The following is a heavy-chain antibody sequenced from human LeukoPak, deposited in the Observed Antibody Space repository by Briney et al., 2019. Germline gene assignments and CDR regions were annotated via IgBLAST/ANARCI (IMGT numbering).Heavy chain of an antibody. J-gene: IGHJ4*02. D-gene: IGHD3-22*01. CDR3: AREYYYDMSGDYFDY. V-gene: IGHV1-69*04. Sequence: ASVKVSCKASGGTFSSYAISWVRQAPGQGLEWMGRIIPILGIANYAQKFQGRVTITADKSTSTAYMELSSLRSEDTAVYYYAREYYYDMSGDYFDYWGQGTLVTVSS. CDR1: GGTFSSYA. CDR2: IIPILGIA.